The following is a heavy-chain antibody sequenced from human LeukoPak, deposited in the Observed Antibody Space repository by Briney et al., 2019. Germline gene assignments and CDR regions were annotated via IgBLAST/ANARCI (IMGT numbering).Heavy chain of an antibody. Sequence: SETLSLTWAVYGGSFSGYYWSWIRQPPGKGLEWIGEINHSGSTNYNPSLKSRVTISVDTSKNQFSLKLSSVTAADTAVYYCARSTPKNQIWGQGTMVTVSS. V-gene: IGHV4-34*01. J-gene: IGHJ3*02. CDR2: INHSGST. CDR1: GGSFSGYY. CDR3: ARSTPKNQI.